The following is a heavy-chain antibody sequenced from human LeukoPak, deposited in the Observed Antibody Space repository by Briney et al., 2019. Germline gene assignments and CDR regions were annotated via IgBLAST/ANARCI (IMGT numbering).Heavy chain of an antibody. CDR1: GFTVITND. V-gene: IGHV3-53*01. Sequence: GGSLRLSCAAAGFTVITNDMTWVRQAPGKGLEWVSVLYSDGNTKYADSVQGRFTISRDNSKNTLYLEMNSLSPDDTAVYYCARGVEPLAANTLAYWGQGTLVNVAS. CDR2: LYSDGNT. J-gene: IGHJ4*02. D-gene: IGHD1-14*01. CDR3: ARGVEPLAANTLAY.